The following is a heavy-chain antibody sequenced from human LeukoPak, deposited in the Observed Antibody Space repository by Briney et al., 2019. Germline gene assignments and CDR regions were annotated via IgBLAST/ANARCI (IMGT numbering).Heavy chain of an antibody. D-gene: IGHD3/OR15-3a*01. Sequence: PSETLSLTCTVSGGSISSYYWSWIRQPPGKRLEWIGYSSYSGSTNYNPSLKSRVTISVDTSKKQFSLKLSSATTADTAVYYCARDGLDRPFDLWGRGTLVTVSS. V-gene: IGHV4-59*01. CDR1: GGSISSYY. CDR3: ARDGLDRPFDL. CDR2: SSYSGST. J-gene: IGHJ2*01.